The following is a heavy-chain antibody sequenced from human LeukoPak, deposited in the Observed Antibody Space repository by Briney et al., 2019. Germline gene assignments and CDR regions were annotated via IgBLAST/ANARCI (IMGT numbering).Heavy chain of an antibody. V-gene: IGHV3-20*04. J-gene: IGHJ4*02. Sequence: GGSLRLSCAASGFTFSTYNMNWVRQAPGKGLEWVSGINWDGESTGYGDSVQGRFIISRDNAENALYLQMNGLRAEDTAVYYCARGLSASWYSLAYWGRGTPVTVPS. CDR2: INWDGEST. CDR3: ARGLSASWYSLAY. D-gene: IGHD6-13*01. CDR1: GFTFSTYN.